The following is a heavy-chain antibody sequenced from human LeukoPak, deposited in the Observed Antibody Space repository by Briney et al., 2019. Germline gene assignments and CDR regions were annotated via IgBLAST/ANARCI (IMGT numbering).Heavy chain of an antibody. CDR1: GFTFSSYS. Sequence: PGGSLRLSCAASGFTFSSYSMNWVRQAPGKGLEWVSYISSSGSTISYADSVKGRFTISRDNAKNSLYLQMNSLRAEDTAVYYCARVGAFCFDYWGQGTLVTVSS. CDR2: ISSSGSTI. D-gene: IGHD3-3*02. J-gene: IGHJ4*02. V-gene: IGHV3-48*04. CDR3: ARVGAFCFDY.